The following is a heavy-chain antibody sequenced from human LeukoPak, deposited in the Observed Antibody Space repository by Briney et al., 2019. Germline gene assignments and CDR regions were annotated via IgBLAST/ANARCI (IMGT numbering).Heavy chain of an antibody. CDR1: GFTFSSYA. Sequence: GRSLRLSCAASGFTFSSYAMSWVRQAPGKGLEWVSSTSGSGGSTYYADSVKGRFTISGDNSRNTLYLQMNSLRAEDTAVYYCAKFTSRAFDYWGQGSQVTVSS. J-gene: IGHJ4*02. CDR2: TSGSGGST. CDR3: AKFTSRAFDY. V-gene: IGHV3-23*01.